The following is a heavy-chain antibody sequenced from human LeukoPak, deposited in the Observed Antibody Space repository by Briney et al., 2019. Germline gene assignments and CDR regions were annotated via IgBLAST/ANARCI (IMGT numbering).Heavy chain of an antibody. CDR1: GYSFTMYY. D-gene: IGHD6-19*01. Sequence: GESLKISCQGSGYSFTMYYIAWVRQMPGRGLEWMGVIYAGDSDTRYSPSFQGQVTMSADKSVTTAYLQWTSLKASDTAMYYCARHIHSSGWYVWGQGTLVTVSP. CDR3: ARHIHSSGWYV. J-gene: IGHJ4*02. V-gene: IGHV5-51*01. CDR2: IYAGDSDT.